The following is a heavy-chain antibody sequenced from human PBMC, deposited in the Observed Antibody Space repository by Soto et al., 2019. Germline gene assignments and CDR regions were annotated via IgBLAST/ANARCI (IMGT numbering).Heavy chain of an antibody. V-gene: IGHV4-39*07. CDR1: GGSISTNAYY. J-gene: IGHJ5*02. D-gene: IGHD6-13*01. CDR3: ARVFSDSSSFFDP. CDR2: IYYSGNT. Sequence: SETLSLTCTVSGGSISTNAYYWDWIRQPPGKGLEWIGSIYYSGNTYYNPSLKSRVTISVDTSKNHFSLKLSSVTAADTAVYYCARVFSDSSSFFDPWGQGTLVTVSS.